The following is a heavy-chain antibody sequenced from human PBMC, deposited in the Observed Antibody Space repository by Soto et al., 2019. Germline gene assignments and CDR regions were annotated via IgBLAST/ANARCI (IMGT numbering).Heavy chain of an antibody. V-gene: IGHV1-2*04. CDR2: INPNSGGT. CDR1: GYTFTGYY. Sequence: ASVKVSCKASGYTFTGYYMHWVRQAPGQGLEWMGWINPNSGGTNYAQKFQGWVTMTRDTSISTAYMELSRLRSDDTAVYYCATRVYDYIWGSYRLSDYWGQGTLVTVSS. D-gene: IGHD3-16*02. CDR3: ATRVYDYIWGSYRLSDY. J-gene: IGHJ4*02.